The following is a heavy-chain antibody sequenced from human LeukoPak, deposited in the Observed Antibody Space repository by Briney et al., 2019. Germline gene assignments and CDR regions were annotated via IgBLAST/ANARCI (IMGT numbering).Heavy chain of an antibody. V-gene: IGHV3-30*18. Sequence: GGSLRLSCAASGFTFSSYAMSWVRQAPGKGLEWVAVISYDGSNKYYADSVKGRFTISRDNSKNTLYLQMNSLRTEDTAVYYCAKIRAPYCSGGDCASSESLDYWGQGTLVTVSS. J-gene: IGHJ4*02. CDR2: ISYDGSNK. CDR3: AKIRAPYCSGGDCASSESLDY. D-gene: IGHD2-15*01. CDR1: GFTFSSYA.